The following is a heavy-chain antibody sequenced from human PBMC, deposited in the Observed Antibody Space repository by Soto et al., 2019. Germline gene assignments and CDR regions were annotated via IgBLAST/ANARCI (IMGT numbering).Heavy chain of an antibody. J-gene: IGHJ6*02. CDR1: GGSASSGSYY. CDR2: IYYSGST. D-gene: IGHD2-21*02. Sequence: QVQLQESGPGLVKPSETLSLTCTVSGGSASSGSYYWSWVRQPPGKGLEWVGYIYYSGSTNYNPSLKSLVSISVDSSKNQFSLKQSSVTAADAAVYYCAREECCGGDCYSNYCYCGMDVWGQGTTVTVSS. V-gene: IGHV4-61*01. CDR3: AREECCGGDCYSNYCYCGMDV.